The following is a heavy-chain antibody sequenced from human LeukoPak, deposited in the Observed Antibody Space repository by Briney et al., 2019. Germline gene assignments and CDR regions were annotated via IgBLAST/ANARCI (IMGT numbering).Heavy chain of an antibody. CDR3: ARSEFVWFGELLPYYYYGMDV. CDR2: IIPIFGTA. V-gene: IGHV1-69*13. Sequence: SVNVSCKASVGTFSSYAISWVRQAPGQGLEWMGGIIPIFGTANYAQKFQGRVTITADESTSTAYMELSSLRSEDTAVYYCARSEFVWFGELLPYYYYGMDVWGQGTTVTVSS. CDR1: VGTFSSYA. J-gene: IGHJ6*02. D-gene: IGHD3-10*01.